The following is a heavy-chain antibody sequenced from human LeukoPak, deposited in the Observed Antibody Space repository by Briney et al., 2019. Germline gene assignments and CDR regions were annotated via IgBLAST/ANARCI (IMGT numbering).Heavy chain of an antibody. D-gene: IGHD6-19*01. V-gene: IGHV4-34*01. CDR3: ARGYEQWLEYYFDY. Sequence: SETLSLTCAVYGGSFSGYYWSWIRQPPGKGLEWIGEINHSGSTNYNPSLKCRVTISVDTSKNQFSLKLSSVTAADTAVYYCARGYEQWLEYYFDYWGQGTLVTVSS. CDR2: INHSGST. CDR1: GGSFSGYY. J-gene: IGHJ4*02.